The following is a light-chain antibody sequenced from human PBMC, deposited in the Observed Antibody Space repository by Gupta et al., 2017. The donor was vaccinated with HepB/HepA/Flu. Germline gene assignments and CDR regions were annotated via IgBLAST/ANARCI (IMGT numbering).Light chain of an antibody. V-gene: IGLV2-14*01. J-gene: IGLJ2*01. CDR3: NADTSSSTLV. CDR2: DVS. Sequence: QSALTQPASVSGSPGQSITISCTGPSRDVGGYNYVSWYQQHPGNAPKLMIYDVSNRSAGVSSRFSGSKSGNTASLTISGLQEEDAADYYCNADTSSSTLVFGGGTKLTVL. CDR1: SRDVGGYNY.